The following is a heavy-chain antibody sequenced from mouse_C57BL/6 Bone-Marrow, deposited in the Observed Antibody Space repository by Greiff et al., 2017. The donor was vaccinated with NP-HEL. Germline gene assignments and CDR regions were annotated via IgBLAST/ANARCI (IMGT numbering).Heavy chain of an antibody. V-gene: IGHV5-9-1*02. D-gene: IGHD2-12*01. J-gene: IGHJ3*01. CDR2: ISSGGDYI. Sequence: EVQLVESGEGLVKPGGSLKLSCAASGFTFSSYAMSWVRQTPEKRLEWVAYISSGGDYIYYADTVKGRFTISSYNARNSLYLQMSILKSEDTAMYYCTIYSPWFSYWGQGTLVTVSA. CDR3: TIYSPWFSY. CDR1: GFTFSSYA.